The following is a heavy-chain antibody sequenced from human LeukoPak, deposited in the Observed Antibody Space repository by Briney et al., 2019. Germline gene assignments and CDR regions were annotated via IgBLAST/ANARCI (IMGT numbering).Heavy chain of an antibody. CDR3: AKVVPAAIRWFDP. V-gene: IGHV3-30*02. CDR2: IRYDGSNK. Sequence: GGSLRLSCAASGFTFSSYGMHWVRQAPGKGLEWVAFIRYDGSNKYYADSVKGRFTISRDNSKNTLYLQMNSLRAEDTAVYYCAKVVPAAIRWFDPWGQGTQVTVSS. CDR1: GFTFSSYG. J-gene: IGHJ5*02. D-gene: IGHD2-2*01.